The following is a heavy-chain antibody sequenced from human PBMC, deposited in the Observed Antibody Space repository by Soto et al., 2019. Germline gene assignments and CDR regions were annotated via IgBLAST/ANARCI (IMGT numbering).Heavy chain of an antibody. J-gene: IGHJ4*02. V-gene: IGHV4-30-4*01. CDR3: ARESPEDFWSGYYFDY. CDR2: IYYSGST. CDR1: GGSISSGDYY. Sequence: SETLSLTCTVSGGSISSGDYYWSWIRQPPGKGLEWIGYIYYSGSTYYNPSLKSRVTISVDTSKNQFSLKLSSVTAADTAVYYCARESPEDFWSGYYFDYWGQGTLVTVSS. D-gene: IGHD3-3*01.